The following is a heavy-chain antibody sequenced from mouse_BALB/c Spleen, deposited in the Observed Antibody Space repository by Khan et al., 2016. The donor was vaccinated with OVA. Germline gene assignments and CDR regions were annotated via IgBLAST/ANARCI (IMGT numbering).Heavy chain of an antibody. V-gene: IGHV2-6-1*01. CDR1: GFSLTDYG. D-gene: IGHD2-10*01. Sequence: QVQLKESGPGLVAPSQSLSITCTISGFSLTDYGVHWVRPPPGKGLEWLVVILSDGSTTYNSALKSRLSIIKDNSKSQIFLKMNSLQTDDTTMYYCARQPYYHYYIMDYWGQGTSVTVSS. J-gene: IGHJ4*01. CDR3: ARQPYYHYYIMDY. CDR2: ILSDGST.